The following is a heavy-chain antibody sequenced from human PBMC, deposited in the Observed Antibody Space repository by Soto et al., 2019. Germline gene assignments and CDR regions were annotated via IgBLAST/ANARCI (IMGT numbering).Heavy chain of an antibody. J-gene: IGHJ4*02. CDR2: ISYDGSNK. V-gene: IGHV3-30-3*01. CDR1: GFTFSSYA. D-gene: IGHD2-15*01. CDR3: ARERDSVVVVAVFDY. Sequence: GGSLRLSCAASGFTFSSYAMHWVRQAPGKGLEWVAVISYDGSNKYYADSVKGRFTISRDNSKNTLYLQMNSLRAEDTAVYYCARERDSVVVVAVFDYWGQGT.